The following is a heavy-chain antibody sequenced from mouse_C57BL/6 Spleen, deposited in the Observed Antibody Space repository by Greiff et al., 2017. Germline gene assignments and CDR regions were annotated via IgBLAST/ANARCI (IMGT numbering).Heavy chain of an antibody. V-gene: IGHV1-64*01. CDR1: GYTFTSYW. CDR2: IHPNSGST. D-gene: IGHD1-1*01. Sequence: QVQLQQPGAELVKPGASVKLSCKASGYTFTSYWMHWVKQRPGQGLEWIGMIHPNSGSTNYNEKFKSKATLTVDKSSSTAYMQLSSLTSEDSAVYYCASPLYYYGSSPGPYAMDYWGQGTSVTVSS. J-gene: IGHJ4*01. CDR3: ASPLYYYGSSPGPYAMDY.